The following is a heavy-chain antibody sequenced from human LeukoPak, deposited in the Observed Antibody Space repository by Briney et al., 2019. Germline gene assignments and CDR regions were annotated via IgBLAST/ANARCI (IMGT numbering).Heavy chain of an antibody. V-gene: IGHV3-23*01. CDR2: ISGSGGST. J-gene: IGHJ6*02. D-gene: IGHD4-17*01. Sequence: GASLRLSCAASGFTFSSYAMSWVRQAPGKGLEWVSAISGSGGSTYYADSVKGRFTISRDNSKNTLYLQMNSLRAEDTAVYYCAKAGRWYGDAHPIYHYYYGMDVWGQGTTVTVSS. CDR1: GFTFSSYA. CDR3: AKAGRWYGDAHPIYHYYYGMDV.